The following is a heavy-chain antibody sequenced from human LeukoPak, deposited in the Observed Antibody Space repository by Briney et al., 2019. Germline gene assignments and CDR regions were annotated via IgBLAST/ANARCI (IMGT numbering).Heavy chain of an antibody. CDR3: ASVVVVAATPAPHHYFDY. CDR1: GFTFSSYS. Sequence: GGSLRLSCAASGFTFSSYSMNWVRQAPGKGLEWVSSISSSSSYIYYADSVKGRFTISRDNAKNSLYLQMNSLRAEDTAVYYCASVVVVAATPAPHHYFDYWGQGTLVTVSS. CDR2: ISSSSSYI. D-gene: IGHD2-15*01. V-gene: IGHV3-21*01. J-gene: IGHJ4*02.